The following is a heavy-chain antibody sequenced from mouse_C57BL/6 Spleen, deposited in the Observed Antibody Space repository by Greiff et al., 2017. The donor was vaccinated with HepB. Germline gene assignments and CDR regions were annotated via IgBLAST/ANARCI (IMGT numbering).Heavy chain of an antibody. V-gene: IGHV1-50*01. J-gene: IGHJ3*01. Sequence: VQLQQSGAELVKPGASVKLSCKASGYTFTSYWMQWVKQRPGQGLEWIGEIDPSDSYTNYNQKFKGKATLTVDTSSSTAYMQLSSLTSEDSAVYYCARSTMITTKFAYWGQGTLVTVSA. D-gene: IGHD2-4*01. CDR1: GYTFTSYW. CDR3: ARSTMITTKFAY. CDR2: IDPSDSYT.